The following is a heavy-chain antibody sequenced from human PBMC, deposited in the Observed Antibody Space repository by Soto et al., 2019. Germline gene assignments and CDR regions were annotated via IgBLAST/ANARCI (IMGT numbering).Heavy chain of an antibody. V-gene: IGHV4-34*02. J-gene: IGHJ6*02. CDR3: ARRRRGLTTVRVTYAMDV. D-gene: IGHD3-10*01. Sequence: QVQLQQWGAGLLKPSETLSLACAVYGESFSGYHWNWIRQPLGKGLEWIGEIDASGSTKYKPSLASRVTISVDTSKKQFSMSLSSVTAADAGVYYCARRRRGLTTVRVTYAMDVWGHGTTVTVSS. CDR2: IDASGST. CDR1: GESFSGYH.